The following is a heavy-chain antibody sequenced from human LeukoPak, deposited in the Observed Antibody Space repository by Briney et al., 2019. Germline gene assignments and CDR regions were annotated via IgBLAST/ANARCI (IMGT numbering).Heavy chain of an antibody. CDR3: ARVLAAAGNNWFDS. CDR1: GGSISSSSYY. CDR2: IYYSGST. D-gene: IGHD6-13*01. J-gene: IGHJ5*01. Sequence: PSETLSLTRTVSGGSISSSSYYWGWIRHPPGRGPEWIVSIYYSGSTYYNPSLKSRVTISVDTSKNQFSLKLTSVTAADTAVYYCARVLAAAGNNWFDSWGQGTLVTVSS. V-gene: IGHV4-39*07.